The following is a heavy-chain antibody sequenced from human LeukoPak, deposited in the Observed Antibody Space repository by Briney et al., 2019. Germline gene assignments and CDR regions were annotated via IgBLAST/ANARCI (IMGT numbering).Heavy chain of an antibody. CDR2: INPNSGGT. Sequence: ASVKVSCKASGYTFTGYYMHLVRQAPGQGLEWMGWINPNSGGTNYAQRFQGRVTMTRDTSISTAYMELSRLRSDDTAVYYCARMEPSYNWFDPWGQGTLVTVSS. CDR3: ARMEPSYNWFDP. V-gene: IGHV1-2*02. CDR1: GYTFTGYY. D-gene: IGHD1-26*01. J-gene: IGHJ5*02.